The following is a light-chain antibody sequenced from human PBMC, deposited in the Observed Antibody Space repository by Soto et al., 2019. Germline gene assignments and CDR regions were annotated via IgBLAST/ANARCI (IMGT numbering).Light chain of an antibody. CDR3: QQYVSSVT. CDR1: QSVDSSF. V-gene: IGKV3-20*01. CDR2: GAS. J-gene: IGKJ1*01. Sequence: EIVLTQSPGSLSLSPGERATLSCRASQSVDSSFFAWYQQKPGQAPRLFIYGASNRATGIPDRFSGSGSGTDFTLTISRLEPEDFGVYYCQQYVSSVTFGQGTKVEIK.